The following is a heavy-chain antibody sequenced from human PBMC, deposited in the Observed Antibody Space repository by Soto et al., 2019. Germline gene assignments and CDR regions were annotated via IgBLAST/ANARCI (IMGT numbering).Heavy chain of an antibody. CDR2: INHSGST. CDR3: ARGKHYYDFWSGYYTGSFRAEYFQH. CDR1: CGSFSGYY. V-gene: IGHV4-34*01. Sequence: SETLSLTCAVYCGSFSGYYWSWIRQPPWKGLEWIGEINHSGSTNYNPSLKSRVTISVDTSKNQFSLQLSSVTAADTAVYYCARGKHYYDFWSGYYTGSFRAEYFQHWGQGTLVT. D-gene: IGHD3-3*01. J-gene: IGHJ1*01.